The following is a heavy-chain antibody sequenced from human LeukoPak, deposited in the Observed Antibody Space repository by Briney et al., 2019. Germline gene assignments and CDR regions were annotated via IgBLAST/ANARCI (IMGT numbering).Heavy chain of an antibody. J-gene: IGHJ4*02. Sequence: SETLSLTCTVSDGSISSYYWSWIRQPAGKGLEWIGRIYTSGSTNYNPSLKSRVTISVDTSKNQFSLNLDPVTAADTAVYYCARRAGIGQAYFDYWGQGTLVTVSS. CDR1: DGSISSYY. V-gene: IGHV4-4*07. CDR3: ARRAGIGQAYFDY. CDR2: IYTSGST. D-gene: IGHD6-13*01.